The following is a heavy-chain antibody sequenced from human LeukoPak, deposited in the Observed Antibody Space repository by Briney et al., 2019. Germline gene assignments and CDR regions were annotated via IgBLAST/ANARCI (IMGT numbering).Heavy chain of an antibody. Sequence: PSETLSLTCTVSGGSISSGSYYWSWIRQPAGKGLEWIGRIYTSGSTNYNPSLESRVTITVDTSKNQFSLKLSSVTAADTAVYYCARDRRAVAGRGYFDYWGQGTLVTVSS. J-gene: IGHJ4*02. CDR2: IYTSGST. CDR1: GGSISSGSYY. D-gene: IGHD6-19*01. CDR3: ARDRRAVAGRGYFDY. V-gene: IGHV4-61*02.